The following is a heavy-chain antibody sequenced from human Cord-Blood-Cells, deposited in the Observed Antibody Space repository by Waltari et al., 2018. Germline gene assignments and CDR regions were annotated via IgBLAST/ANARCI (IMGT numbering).Heavy chain of an antibody. Sequence: QVQLVESGGGVVQPGRSLRLSCAASGFTFSSSAMPWVRQAPGKGLEWVAVISYDGSNKSYADSVKGRFTISRDNSKNTLYLQMNSLRAEDTAVYYCASQLIAAAGDYWGQGTLVTVSS. CDR1: GFTFSSSA. J-gene: IGHJ4*02. CDR2: ISYDGSNK. D-gene: IGHD6-13*01. CDR3: ASQLIAAAGDY. V-gene: IGHV3-30*04.